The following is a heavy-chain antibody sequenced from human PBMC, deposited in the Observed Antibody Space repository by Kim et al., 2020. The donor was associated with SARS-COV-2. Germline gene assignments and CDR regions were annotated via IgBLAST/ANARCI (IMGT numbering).Heavy chain of an antibody. D-gene: IGHD3-9*01. CDR3: ARAGDRQSPGYSWSDV. CDR2: IWYDGSNK. J-gene: IGHJ6*02. CDR1: GFTFSSYG. Sequence: GGSLRLSCAASGFTFSSYGMHWVRQAPGKGLEWVAVIWYDGSNKYYADSVKGRFTISRDNSKNTLYLQMNSLRAEDTAVYYCARAGDRQSPGYSWSDVWGQGTTVTVSS. V-gene: IGHV3-33*01.